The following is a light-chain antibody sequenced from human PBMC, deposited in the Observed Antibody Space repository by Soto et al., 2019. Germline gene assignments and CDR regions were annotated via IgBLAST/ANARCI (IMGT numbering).Light chain of an antibody. J-gene: IGKJ1*01. CDR3: QHYNSGSET. CDR1: QTISSW. CDR2: KAS. V-gene: IGKV1-5*03. Sequence: EILTTQSPPTMSAYTGDRVTXTCRASQTISSWLAWYQQKPGKAPKLLIYKASTLKSGVPSRFSHRGSGTEFTLTISSLQPDDFASYYCQHYNSGSETFGQGPKLDIK.